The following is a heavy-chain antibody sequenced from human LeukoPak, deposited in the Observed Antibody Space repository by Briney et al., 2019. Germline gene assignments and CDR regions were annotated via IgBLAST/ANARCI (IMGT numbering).Heavy chain of an antibody. V-gene: IGHV4-38-2*02. D-gene: IGHD7-27*01. J-gene: IGHJ4*02. CDR1: GYSISSGYY. CDR3: ARLAWGRLDY. CDR2: IYQSGST. Sequence: SETLSLTCSVSGYSISSGYYWGWIRQPPGKGLEWIGGIYQSGSTYYNPSLMSRVTISVDTSRNQFSLKLSSVTAADTAVYYCARLAWGRLDYWGQGTLVTVSS.